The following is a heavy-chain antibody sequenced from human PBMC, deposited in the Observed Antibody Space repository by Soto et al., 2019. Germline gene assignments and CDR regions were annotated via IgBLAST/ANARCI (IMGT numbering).Heavy chain of an antibody. V-gene: IGHV4-59*08. CDR1: GGCISGYY. CDR3: ARHSNEYRKSLDY. Sequence: QLQLQESGPGLVKPSETLSLTCTVSGGCISGYYWSWIRQPPGKGLEWIAYIYYSGSTNSNPSLKSRVTISVDTSKNQFSLKLSSVTAADTAMYYCARHSNEYRKSLDYWGQGTLVTVSS. D-gene: IGHD1-1*01. J-gene: IGHJ4*02. CDR2: IYYSGST.